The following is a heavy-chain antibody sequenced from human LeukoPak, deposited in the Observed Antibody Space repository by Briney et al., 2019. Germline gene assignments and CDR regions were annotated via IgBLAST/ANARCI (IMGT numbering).Heavy chain of an antibody. CDR3: ARIRHSSSWYEWYSNYYYYMDV. CDR2: ISAYSGNT. Sequence: ASVKVSCKASGYTFTSYGISWVRQAPGQGLEWMGWISAYSGNTNYAQKLQGRVTMTTDTSTSTAYMELRSLRADDTAVYYCARIRHSSSWYEWYSNYYYYMDVWGKGTTVTVS. J-gene: IGHJ6*03. CDR1: GYTFTSYG. D-gene: IGHD6-13*01. V-gene: IGHV1-18*01.